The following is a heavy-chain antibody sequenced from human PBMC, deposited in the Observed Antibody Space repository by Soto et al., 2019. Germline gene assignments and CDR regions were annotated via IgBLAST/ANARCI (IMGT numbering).Heavy chain of an antibody. CDR3: AKYLPPVDY. Sequence: QVQLVQSGAEVKKPGASVKVSCKASGYTFSSYFISWVRQAPGQGLEWMGWISAYNGNTNYAQTLKGRVTMTTDTSTSTAYMEMRRLRSDDTAVYYCAKYLPPVDYWGQGTLVTVSS. V-gene: IGHV1-18*01. CDR1: GYTFSSYF. J-gene: IGHJ4*02. CDR2: ISAYNGNT.